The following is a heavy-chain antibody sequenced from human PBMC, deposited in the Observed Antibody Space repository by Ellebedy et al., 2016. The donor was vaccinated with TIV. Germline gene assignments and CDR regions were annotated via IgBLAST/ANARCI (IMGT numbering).Heavy chain of an antibody. CDR1: GYTFTRYY. V-gene: IGHV1-46*04. J-gene: IGHJ4*02. Sequence: AASVKVSCKASGYTFTRYYMNWVRQAPGQGLEWMGIVNPSGGSTSYAQKLQGRVTMTRDTSTSTVYMELSSLRSEDTAVYYCARDDLEDFWSGYPDYWGQGTLVTVSS. D-gene: IGHD3-3*01. CDR3: ARDDLEDFWSGYPDY. CDR2: VNPSGGST.